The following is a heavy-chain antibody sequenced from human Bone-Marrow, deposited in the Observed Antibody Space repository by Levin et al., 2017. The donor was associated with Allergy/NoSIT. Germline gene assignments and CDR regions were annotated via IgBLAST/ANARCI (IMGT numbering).Heavy chain of an antibody. V-gene: IGHV4-59*01. D-gene: IGHD2-2*01. CDR2: IYYSGST. Sequence: SETLSLTCTVSGDSISSYYWSWIRQPPGKGLECIGYIYYSGSTNYNPSLKSRVTISVDTSKNQFSLKLSSVTAADTAVYYCARGPGTVPGFPFDYWGQGTLVTVSS. CDR1: GDSISSYY. J-gene: IGHJ4*02. CDR3: ARGPGTVPGFPFDY.